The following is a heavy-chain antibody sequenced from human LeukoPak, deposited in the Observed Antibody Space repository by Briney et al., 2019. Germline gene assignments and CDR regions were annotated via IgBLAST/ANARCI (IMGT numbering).Heavy chain of an antibody. CDR2: IKSRTDGGTT. D-gene: IGHD3-10*01. V-gene: IGHV3-15*01. J-gene: IGHJ4*02. CDR3: TTDLRFGELLTTLGDNYFDY. CDR1: GFTFRDAG. Sequence: KTGGSLRLSCAASGFTFRDAGMSWVRQAPGKGLEWVGRIKSRTDGGTTDYAAPVKGRFTISRDDSKNTLYLQMNSLKTEDTAVYYCTTDLRFGELLTTLGDNYFDYWGQGTLVTVSS.